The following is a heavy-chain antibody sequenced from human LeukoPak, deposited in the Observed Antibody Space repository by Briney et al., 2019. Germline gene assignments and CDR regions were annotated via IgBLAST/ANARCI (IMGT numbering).Heavy chain of an antibody. J-gene: IGHJ6*03. CDR2: IYYSGST. V-gene: IGHV4-30-4*07. CDR1: GGSISSGGYS. D-gene: IGHD6-6*01. Sequence: PSETLSLTCAVSGGSISSGGYSWSWIRQPPGKGLEWIGYIYYSGSTYYNPSLKSRVTISVDTSKNQFSLKLSSVTAADTAVYYCARTNSSSPYYYYMDVWGKGTTVTVSS. CDR3: ARTNSSSPYYYYMDV.